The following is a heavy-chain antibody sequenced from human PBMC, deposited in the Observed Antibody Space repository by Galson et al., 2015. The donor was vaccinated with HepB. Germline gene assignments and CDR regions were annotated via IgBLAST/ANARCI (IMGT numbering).Heavy chain of an antibody. CDR1: GYSFTSYW. CDR3: ALEYYDILTGLGVGYYFDY. V-gene: IGHV5-10-1*01. CDR2: IDPSDSYT. J-gene: IGHJ4*02. D-gene: IGHD3-9*01. Sequence: QSGAEVKKPGESLRISCKGSGYSFTSYWISWVRQMPGKGLEWMGRIDPSDSYTNYSPSFQGHVTISADKSISTAYLQWSSLKASDTAMYYCALEYYDILTGLGVGYYFDYWGQGTLVTVSS.